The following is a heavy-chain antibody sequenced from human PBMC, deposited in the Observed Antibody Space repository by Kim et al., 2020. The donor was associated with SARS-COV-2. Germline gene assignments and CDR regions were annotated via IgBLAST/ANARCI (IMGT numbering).Heavy chain of an antibody. V-gene: IGHV4-59*01. CDR1: GGSISSYY. D-gene: IGHD1-26*01. Sequence: SETLSLTCTVSGGSISSYYWSWIRQPPGKGLEWIGYIYYSGSTNYNPSLKSRVTISVDTSKNQFSLKLSSVTAADTAVYYCARESPELFEVVGATPGAF. CDR3: ARESPELFEVVGATPGAF. J-gene: IGHJ3*01. CDR2: IYYSGST.